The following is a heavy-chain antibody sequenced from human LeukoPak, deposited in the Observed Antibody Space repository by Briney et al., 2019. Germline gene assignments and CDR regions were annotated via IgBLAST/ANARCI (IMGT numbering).Heavy chain of an antibody. CDR1: GGSISSGGYP. Sequence: SQTLSLTCAVSGGSISSGGYPWSWIRQPPGKGLEWIGYIYHSGSTYYNPSLKSRVTISVDRSKNQFSLKLSSVTAADTAVYYCARVRYRYSSSWYLTQNWFDPWGQGTLVTVSS. V-gene: IGHV4-30-2*01. CDR3: ARVRYRYSSSWYLTQNWFDP. D-gene: IGHD6-13*01. J-gene: IGHJ5*02. CDR2: IYHSGST.